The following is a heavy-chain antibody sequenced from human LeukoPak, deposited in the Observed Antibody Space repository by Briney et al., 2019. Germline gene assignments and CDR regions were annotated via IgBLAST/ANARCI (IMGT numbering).Heavy chain of an antibody. J-gene: IGHJ6*03. CDR3: ATGHCNTSSCYYYYMDV. Sequence: ASVKVSCTVSGYTLSELSMHWVRQVPAKGLQWMGVFDPEDGDSIIAQKFQGRLTMTEDTSTDTAYMELSRLTSEDTAMYYCATGHCNTSSCYYYYMDVWGKGTTVTVSS. CDR2: FDPEDGDS. CDR1: GYTLSELS. D-gene: IGHD2/OR15-2a*01. V-gene: IGHV1-24*01.